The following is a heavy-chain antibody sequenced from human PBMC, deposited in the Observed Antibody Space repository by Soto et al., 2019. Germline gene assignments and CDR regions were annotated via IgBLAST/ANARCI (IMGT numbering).Heavy chain of an antibody. J-gene: IGHJ4*02. CDR3: EDTSLNKTWDF. V-gene: IGHV3-15*01. Sequence: PGGSLRLSCAASGFIFSNAWMNWVRQAPGKGLEWIGRIRSVVDGGTVEYAAPVKGRFTISRDDSQDTVYLQMNNLEIGDTAMYYCEDTSLNKTWDFCGQGALVTVYS. CDR2: IRSVVDGGTV. D-gene: IGHD2-15*01. CDR1: GFIFSNAW.